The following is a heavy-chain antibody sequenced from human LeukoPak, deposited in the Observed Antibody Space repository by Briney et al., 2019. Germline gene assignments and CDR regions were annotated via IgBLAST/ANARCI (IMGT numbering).Heavy chain of an antibody. CDR2: ISSSSSYI. V-gene: IGHV3-21*04. CDR3: ASTVIAEVGVYYYYMAV. D-gene: IGHD6-13*01. J-gene: IGHJ6*03. Sequence: GGSLRLSCAASGFTFSSYSMNWVRQAPGKGLEWVSSISSSSSYIYYADSVKGRFTISRDNAENSLYLQMNSLRAEDTAVYYCASTVIAEVGVYYYYMAVGGKGTRVTVS. CDR1: GFTFSSYS.